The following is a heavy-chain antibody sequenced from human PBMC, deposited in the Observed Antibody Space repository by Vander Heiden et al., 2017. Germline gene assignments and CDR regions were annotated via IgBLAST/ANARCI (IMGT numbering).Heavy chain of an antibody. D-gene: IGHD2-2*01. J-gene: IGHJ6*02. Sequence: EVQLVASGGGLVQPGGSLRLACAASGFPFSSYGMHGVRQATGKGLEWVSAIGTAGDTYYPGSVKGRFTISRENAKNSLYLQMNSLRAGDTAVYYCARAWGVVPAAIDYGMDVWGQGTTVTVSS. CDR3: ARAWGVVPAAIDYGMDV. CDR1: GFPFSSYG. CDR2: IGTAGDT. V-gene: IGHV3-13*01.